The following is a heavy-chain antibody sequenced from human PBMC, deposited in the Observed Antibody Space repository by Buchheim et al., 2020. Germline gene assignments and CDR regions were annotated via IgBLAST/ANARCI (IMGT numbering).Heavy chain of an antibody. D-gene: IGHD4-23*01. J-gene: IGHJ4*02. V-gene: IGHV3-15*01. CDR2: IKTKTDFGPT. Sequence: DVQLVDSGGGLVKPGGSLRLSCATSGFTFTDAWMSWVRQAPGKGLEWVGRIKTKTDFGPTDYAAPGKGRFTISRDDSKTILYLQMDSLKTEDTAVYYCVTLVGHGGFDYWGQGTL. CDR1: GFTFTDAW. CDR3: VTLVGHGGFDY.